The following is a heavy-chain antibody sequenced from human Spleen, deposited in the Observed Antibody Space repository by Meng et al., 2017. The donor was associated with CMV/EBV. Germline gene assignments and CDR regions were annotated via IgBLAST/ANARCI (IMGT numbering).Heavy chain of an antibody. D-gene: IGHD3-22*01. CDR3: AKDHSSGSYAYFDY. CDR2: ISGSGVSI. CDR1: GFTFSTYA. J-gene: IGHJ4*02. Sequence: GGSLRLSCAASGFTFSTYAMSWVRQAPGKGLEWVSAISGSGVSIYYADSVKGRFTISRDTSKNTLYLQINSLRAEDTAIYYCAKDHSSGSYAYFDYWGQGTLVTVSS. V-gene: IGHV3-23*01.